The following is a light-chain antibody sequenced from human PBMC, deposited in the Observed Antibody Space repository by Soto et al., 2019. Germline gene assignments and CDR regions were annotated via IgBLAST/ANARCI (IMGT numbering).Light chain of an antibody. CDR1: QSISNS. Sequence: DIQMTQSPSTLSASVGDRVTITCRASQSISNSLAWYQQKPGKAPNLLIYGASILESGVPSRFSGSGFGTEFTVTISSLQPDDFATYYCQQYKMYPWTFDQGTKVEIQ. V-gene: IGKV1-5*03. CDR2: GAS. CDR3: QQYKMYPWT. J-gene: IGKJ1*01.